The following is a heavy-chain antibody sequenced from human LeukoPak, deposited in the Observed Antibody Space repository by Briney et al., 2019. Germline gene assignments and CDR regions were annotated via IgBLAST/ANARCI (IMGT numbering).Heavy chain of an antibody. Sequence: ASVKVSCKASGYTFTSYGISWVRQAPGQGLEWMGWMNPNSGNTGYAQKFQGRVTMTRNTSISTAYMELSSLRSEDTAVYYCARVMDSSSWYEGRYFDYWGQGTLVTVSS. CDR3: ARVMDSSSWYEGRYFDY. J-gene: IGHJ4*02. D-gene: IGHD6-13*01. V-gene: IGHV1-8*02. CDR2: MNPNSGNT. CDR1: GYTFTSYG.